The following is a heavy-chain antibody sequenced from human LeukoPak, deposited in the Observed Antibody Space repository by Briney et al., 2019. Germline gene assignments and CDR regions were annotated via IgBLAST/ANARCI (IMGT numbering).Heavy chain of an antibody. CDR1: GGSISSGGYY. D-gene: IGHD3-9*01. CDR3: ARDMTDWWFDP. J-gene: IGHJ5*02. CDR2: IYYSGST. Sequence: SETLSLTCTVSGGSISSGGYYWSWIRQHPGKGLEWIGYIYYSGSTHYNPSLKGRVTISVDTSKNQFSLKLSSVTAADTAVYYCARDMTDWWFDPWGQGTLVTVSS. V-gene: IGHV4-31*03.